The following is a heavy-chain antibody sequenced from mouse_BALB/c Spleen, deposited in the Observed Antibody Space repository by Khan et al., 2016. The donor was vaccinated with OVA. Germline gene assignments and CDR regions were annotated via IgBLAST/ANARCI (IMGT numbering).Heavy chain of an antibody. J-gene: IGHJ3*01. CDR3: TRGGYGGFAY. CDR2: ILPGSDIT. D-gene: IGHD2-2*01. CDR1: GYTFSSYL. V-gene: IGHV1-9*01. Sequence: VQLQESGAELMKPGASVKMSCKATGYTFSSYLIEWIKQRPGHGLEWIGEILPGSDITNYNEKFKGKATFTADTSSNSAYMQLSSLTSEDSADYYGTRGGYGGFAYWGQGTLVTVSA.